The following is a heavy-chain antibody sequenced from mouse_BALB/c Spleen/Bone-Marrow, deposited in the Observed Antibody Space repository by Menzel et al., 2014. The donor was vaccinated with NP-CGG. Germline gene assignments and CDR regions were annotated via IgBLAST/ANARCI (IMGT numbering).Heavy chain of an antibody. CDR2: INPDSNTI. Sequence: DVMLVESGGGLVQPGGSLKLSCAASGFDLSRYWMSWVRRAPGKGLEWIGEINPDSNTINYTPSLKDKFIISRDNAKNTLYLQMSKVRSEDTALYYCSRLGYYGGFAYWGQGTLVTVSA. CDR1: GFDLSRYW. CDR3: SRLGYYGGFAY. J-gene: IGHJ3*01. D-gene: IGHD2-3*01. V-gene: IGHV4-1*02.